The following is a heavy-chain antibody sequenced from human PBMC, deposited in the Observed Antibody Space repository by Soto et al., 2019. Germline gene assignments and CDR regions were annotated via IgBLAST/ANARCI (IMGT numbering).Heavy chain of an antibody. CDR2: ISSSSSAI. V-gene: IGHV3-48*01. J-gene: IGHJ4*02. Sequence: EVQLVESGGGLVQPGGSLRLSYAASGFTFSTYSMNWVRQAPGKGLEWVSYISSSSSAIDYADSVKGRFTISRDNAKTSLYLQMNSLRAEDTAVYYCARGAPGMGADYWGQGTLVTVSS. CDR3: ARGAPGMGADY. D-gene: IGHD3-10*01. CDR1: GFTFSTYS.